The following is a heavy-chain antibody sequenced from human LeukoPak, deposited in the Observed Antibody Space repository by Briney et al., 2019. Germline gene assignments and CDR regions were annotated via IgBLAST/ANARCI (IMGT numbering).Heavy chain of an antibody. J-gene: IGHJ4*02. CDR3: AKDTGQWLRSQYYFDY. Sequence: SLGLSCAASGFTFEDYAMHWVRQAPGKGLGWVSGISWSSGSIGYADSVKGRFTISRDNAKNSLYLQMNSLRAEDTALYYCAKDTGQWLRSQYYFDYWGQGTLVTVSS. CDR2: ISWSSGSI. V-gene: IGHV3-9*01. CDR1: GFTFEDYA. D-gene: IGHD5-12*01.